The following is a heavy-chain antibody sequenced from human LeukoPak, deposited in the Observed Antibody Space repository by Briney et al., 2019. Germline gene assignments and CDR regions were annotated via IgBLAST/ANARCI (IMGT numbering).Heavy chain of an antibody. CDR3: ARDEGSCSTSCYTPDH. D-gene: IGHD2-2*02. Sequence: GGSLRLSGAASGFIFGDYGMSWVRQAPGKGLEWISTVNWNGGSTGYADSVKGRFTISRDNAKNSLYLQMNSLRAEDTAFYYCARDEGSCSTSCYTPDHWGQGTLVTVSS. V-gene: IGHV3-20*04. CDR2: VNWNGGST. J-gene: IGHJ5*02. CDR1: GFIFGDYG.